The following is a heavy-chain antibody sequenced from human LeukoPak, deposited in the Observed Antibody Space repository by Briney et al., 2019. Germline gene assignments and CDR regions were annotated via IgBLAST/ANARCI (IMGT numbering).Heavy chain of an antibody. J-gene: IGHJ4*02. CDR1: GFTFSDRY. Sequence: GGSLRLSCAASGFTFSDRYMDWVHQAPGKGLEWVGRSRNKANSYTTEYAASVKGRFTVSRDDSNNSLYLQMNSLKTEDTAVYYCASSPAGRYTFEYWGQGTLVTVSS. V-gene: IGHV3-72*01. D-gene: IGHD1-26*01. CDR2: SRNKANSYTT. CDR3: ASSPAGRYTFEY.